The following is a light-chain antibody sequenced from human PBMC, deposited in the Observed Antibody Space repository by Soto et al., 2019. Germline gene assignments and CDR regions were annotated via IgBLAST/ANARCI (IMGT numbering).Light chain of an antibody. Sequence: DIQMTQSPSSLSASVGDRVTITCRASQSISSYLNWYQQKPGKAPKLLIYAASSLQSGVPSRFSGSGSRTDFTLTISSLQPEDFAPYYCQQSYSTPITFGQGTRLEIK. CDR3: QQSYSTPIT. CDR2: AAS. J-gene: IGKJ5*01. V-gene: IGKV1-39*01. CDR1: QSISSY.